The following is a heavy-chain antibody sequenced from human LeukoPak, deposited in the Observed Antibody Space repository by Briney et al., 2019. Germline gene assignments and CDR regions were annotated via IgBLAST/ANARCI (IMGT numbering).Heavy chain of an antibody. D-gene: IGHD3-10*01. CDR1: GYTFTGYY. Sequence: GASVKVSCKASGYTFTGYYMHWVRQAPGQGLEWMGWINPNSGGTNYAQKFQGRVTMTRDTSISTAYMELSRLRSDDTAVYYCARGESITMVRGAGWPYYYYMDVWGKGTTVTISS. J-gene: IGHJ6*03. CDR3: ARGESITMVRGAGWPYYYYMDV. CDR2: INPNSGGT. V-gene: IGHV1-2*02.